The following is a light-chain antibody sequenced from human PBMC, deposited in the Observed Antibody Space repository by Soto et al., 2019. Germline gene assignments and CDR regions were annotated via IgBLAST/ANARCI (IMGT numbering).Light chain of an antibody. CDR1: QSVSSN. CDR2: GAS. Sequence: EIVMTHSPATLSMSPGERATLSCRASQSVSSNLAWYQQKPGQAPRLLIYGASTRATGIPTRFSGSGSGTEFTLTISSLQSEDFAVYYCQQYNNWWTFGQGTKV. V-gene: IGKV3-15*01. CDR3: QQYNNWWT. J-gene: IGKJ1*01.